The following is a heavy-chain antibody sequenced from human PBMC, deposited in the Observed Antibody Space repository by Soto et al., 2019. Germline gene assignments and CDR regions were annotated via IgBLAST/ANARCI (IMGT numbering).Heavy chain of an antibody. Sequence: QLQLQESGPGLVKPSETLSLTCTVSGGSISSSSYYWGWIRQPPGKGLEWIGSIYYIGSTYYNPSLKSRVTISVDTSKNQFSLKLSSVTAADTAVYYCARYYDFWSGYLEPEYNWFDPWGQGTLVTVSS. D-gene: IGHD3-3*01. CDR2: IYYIGST. CDR1: GGSISSSSYY. CDR3: ARYYDFWSGYLEPEYNWFDP. J-gene: IGHJ5*02. V-gene: IGHV4-39*01.